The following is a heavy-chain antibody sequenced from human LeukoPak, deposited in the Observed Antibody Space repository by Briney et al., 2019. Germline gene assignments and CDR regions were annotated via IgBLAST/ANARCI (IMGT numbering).Heavy chain of an antibody. J-gene: IGHJ6*02. Sequence: SETLSLICTVSGGSISSYYWSWIRQPAGKGLEWIGRIYTSGSTNYNPSLKSRVTMSVDTSKNQFSLKLSSVTAADTAVYYCARGWVNSGYDNYYYYGMDVWGQGTTVTVSS. CDR3: ARGWVNSGYDNYYYYGMDV. D-gene: IGHD5-12*01. CDR2: IYTSGST. CDR1: GGSISSYY. V-gene: IGHV4-4*07.